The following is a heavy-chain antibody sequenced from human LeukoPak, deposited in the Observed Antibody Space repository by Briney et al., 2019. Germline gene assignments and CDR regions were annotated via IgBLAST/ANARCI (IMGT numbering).Heavy chain of an antibody. CDR2: IYHSGST. J-gene: IGHJ4*02. CDR1: GGSISSSNW. V-gene: IGHV4-4*02. CDR3: ARSDLKNYGSGSYRY. Sequence: SETLSLTCAVSGGSISSSNWWSWVRQPPGKGLEWIGEIYHSGSTNYNPSLKSRVTISVDKSKNQFSLKLSSVTAADTAVYYCARSDLKNYGSGSYRYWGQGTLVTASS. D-gene: IGHD3-10*01.